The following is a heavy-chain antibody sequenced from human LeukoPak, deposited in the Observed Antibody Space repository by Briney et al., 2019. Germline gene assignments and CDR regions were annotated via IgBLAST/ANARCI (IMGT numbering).Heavy chain of an antibody. CDR1: GFTFSSYS. Sequence: GGSLRLSCAASGFTFSSYSMNWVRQAPGKGLEWVSSISSSSSYIYYADSVKGRFTISRDNAKNSLYLQMNSLRAEDTAVYYCAQGGVRYYFDYWGQGTLVTVSS. V-gene: IGHV3-21*01. CDR3: AQGGVRYYFDY. CDR2: ISSSSSYI. D-gene: IGHD1-1*01. J-gene: IGHJ4*02.